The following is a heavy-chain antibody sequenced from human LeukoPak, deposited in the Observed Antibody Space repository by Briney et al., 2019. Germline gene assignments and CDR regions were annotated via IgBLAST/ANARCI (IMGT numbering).Heavy chain of an antibody. CDR3: ARRQYYYDSRYFDY. V-gene: IGHV4-34*01. CDR1: GGSFSGYY. CDR2: INHSGST. D-gene: IGHD3-22*01. J-gene: IGHJ4*02. Sequence: SETLSLTCAVYGGSFSGYYWSWIRKPPGKGLEWIGEINHSGSTNYNPSLKSRVTISVDTSKNQFSLKLSSVTAADTAVYYCARRQYYYDSRYFDYWGQGTLVTVSS.